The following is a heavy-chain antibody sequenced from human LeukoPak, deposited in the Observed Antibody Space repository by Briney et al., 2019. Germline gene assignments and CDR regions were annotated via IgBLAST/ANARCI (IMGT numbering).Heavy chain of an antibody. Sequence: GGSLRLSCATSGFSFSSYTMNWVRQAPGKGLERISHINTVTNAIYYADSVKGRFTMSRDSAKNSVFLQMNSLRADDTAVYYCARARGGGSHDDFDYWGQGTLVTVSS. J-gene: IGHJ4*02. CDR3: ARARGGGSHDDFDY. CDR1: GFSFSSYT. D-gene: IGHD1-1*01. CDR2: INTVTNAI. V-gene: IGHV3-48*01.